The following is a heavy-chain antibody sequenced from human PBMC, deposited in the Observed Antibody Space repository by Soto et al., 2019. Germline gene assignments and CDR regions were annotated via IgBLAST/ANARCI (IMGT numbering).Heavy chain of an antibody. CDR1: GFTFSSYA. V-gene: IGHV3-64*01. D-gene: IGHD3-3*01. J-gene: IGHJ6*03. CDR2: ISSNGGST. Sequence: GGSLRLSCAASGFTFSSYAMHWVRQAPGKGLEYVSAISSNGGSTYYANSVKDRFTISRDNSKNTLYLQMGSLRAEDMAVYYCARDLYDFWSGYYYMDVWGKGTTVTVSS. CDR3: ARDLYDFWSGYYYMDV.